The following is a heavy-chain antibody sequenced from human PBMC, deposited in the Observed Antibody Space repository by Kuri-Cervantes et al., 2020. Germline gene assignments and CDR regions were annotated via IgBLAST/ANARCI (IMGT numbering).Heavy chain of an antibody. J-gene: IGHJ6*03. CDR3: ALRGTRGPRGYMDV. D-gene: IGHD1-14*01. CDR1: GYTFTTYA. V-gene: IGHV1-3*01. CDR2: INAGNGNT. Sequence: ASVKVSCKASGYTFTTYAMHWVRQAPGQRLEWMGWINAGNGNTKYSQKFQGRVTITRDTSASTAYMELSSLRSEDTAVYYCALRGTRGPRGYMDVWGKGTTVTVSS.